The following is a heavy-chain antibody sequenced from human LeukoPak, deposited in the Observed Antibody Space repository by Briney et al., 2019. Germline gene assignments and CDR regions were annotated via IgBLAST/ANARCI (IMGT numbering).Heavy chain of an antibody. Sequence: GGSLRLSCAASGFTFSSYGMHWVRQAPGKGLEWVAFIRYDGSNKYYADSVKGRFTISRDNSKNTLYLQMNSLRAEDTAVYYCARDGHYYDSSGYSSSNYFDYWGQGTLVTVSS. CDR2: IRYDGSNK. D-gene: IGHD3-22*01. CDR3: ARDGHYYDSSGYSSSNYFDY. V-gene: IGHV3-30*02. J-gene: IGHJ4*02. CDR1: GFTFSSYG.